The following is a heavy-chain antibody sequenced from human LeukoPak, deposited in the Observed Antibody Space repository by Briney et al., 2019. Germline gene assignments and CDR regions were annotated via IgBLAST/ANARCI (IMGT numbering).Heavy chain of an antibody. CDR3: AGGYSDDDFFNS. J-gene: IGHJ4*02. V-gene: IGHV3-23*01. CDR1: GLSFSNCV. D-gene: IGHD5-12*01. Sequence: GGSLRLSCTTSGLSFSNCVMTWVRQSPGKGLEWVSSISPSGGSTFYADSVRGRFTISRDNSKNTVYLQMRSLGAEDTAAYYCAGGYSDDDFFNSWGQGTLVTVSS. CDR2: ISPSGGST.